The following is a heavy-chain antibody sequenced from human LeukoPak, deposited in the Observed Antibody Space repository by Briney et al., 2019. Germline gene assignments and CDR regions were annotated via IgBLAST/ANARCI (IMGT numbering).Heavy chain of an antibody. CDR3: ARGIGYDSSGYSPWDY. D-gene: IGHD3-22*01. CDR2: IYHSGST. V-gene: IGHV4-38-2*02. J-gene: IGHJ4*02. CDR1: GYSISSGYY. Sequence: SETLSLTCTVSGYSISSGYYWGWIRQPPGKGLEWIGSIYHSGSTYYNPSLKSRVTISVDTSKNQFSLKLSSVTAADTAVYYCARGIGYDSSGYSPWDYWGQGTLVTVSS.